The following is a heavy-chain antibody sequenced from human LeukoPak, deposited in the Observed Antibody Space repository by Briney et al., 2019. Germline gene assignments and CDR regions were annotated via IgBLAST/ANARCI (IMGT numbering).Heavy chain of an antibody. D-gene: IGHD6-13*01. Sequence: GGSLRLSCAASGFTFSSYWMSWVRQAPGKGLEWVSIISGSGGSTYYADSVRGRFTISRDNSKNTLYLQLNSLRAEDTAVYHCAKKGSSWSPRFDPWGQGTLVTVSS. CDR2: ISGSGGST. V-gene: IGHV3-23*01. CDR1: GFTFSSYW. J-gene: IGHJ5*02. CDR3: AKKGSSWSPRFDP.